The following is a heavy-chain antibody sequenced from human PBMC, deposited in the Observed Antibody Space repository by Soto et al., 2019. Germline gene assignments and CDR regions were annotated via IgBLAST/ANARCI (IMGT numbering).Heavy chain of an antibody. CDR2: ISGSGGST. Sequence: PGGSLRLSCAASGFTFSSYAMSWVRQAPGKGLEWVSAISGSGGSTYYADSVKGRFTISRDNSKNTLYLQMNSLRAEDTAVYYCAKVQGFYVILTGYPLPYYYGMDVWGQGTTVTVSS. CDR3: AKVQGFYVILTGYPLPYYYGMDV. D-gene: IGHD3-9*01. CDR1: GFTFSSYA. V-gene: IGHV3-23*01. J-gene: IGHJ6*02.